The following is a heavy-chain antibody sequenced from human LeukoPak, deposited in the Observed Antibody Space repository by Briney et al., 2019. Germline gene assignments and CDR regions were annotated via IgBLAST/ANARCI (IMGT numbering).Heavy chain of an antibody. CDR1: GFPFNSYE. CDR2: MSGSGHTF. D-gene: IGHD6-19*01. J-gene: IGHJ4*02. CDR3: ARDAAGSGWYFDY. V-gene: IGHV3-48*03. Sequence: GGSLRLSCVASGFPFNSYEINWVRQAPGKGLEWISYMSGSGHTFYYADSVKGRLTISRDNAKNSLFLQMNSLRAEDTAVYYCARDAAGSGWYFDYWGQGTLVTVSS.